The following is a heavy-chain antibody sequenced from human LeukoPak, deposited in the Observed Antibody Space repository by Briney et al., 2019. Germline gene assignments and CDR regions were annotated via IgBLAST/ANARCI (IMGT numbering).Heavy chain of an antibody. Sequence: GGSLRLSCAASGFTVSSNYMSWVRQAPGKGLEWVSVIYSGGSTYYADSVKGRFTISRDNSKNTLYLQMNSLRAEDTAVYYCARRNSGYSPPSLYYYYYMDVWGKGTTVTISS. CDR3: ARRNSGYSPPSLYYYYYMDV. V-gene: IGHV3-66*01. J-gene: IGHJ6*03. CDR1: GFTVSSNY. D-gene: IGHD5-12*01. CDR2: IYSGGST.